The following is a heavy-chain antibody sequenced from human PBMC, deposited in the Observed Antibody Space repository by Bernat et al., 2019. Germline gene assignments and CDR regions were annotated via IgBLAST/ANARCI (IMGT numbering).Heavy chain of an antibody. CDR2: ISGGGDRT. CDR1: GFTFSSYD. CDR3: AKILSQVDYYWYGADV. J-gene: IGHJ6*02. D-gene: IGHD2-15*01. Sequence: EVQLLESGGGLVQPGGSLRLSCAASGFTFSSYDMIWGRQAPGKGLEWVSGISGGGDRTYDADSVKGRFTISRDNSKNTLSLQMNSLRAEDTAVYYCAKILSQVDYYWYGADVWGQGTTVTVSS. V-gene: IGHV3-23*01.